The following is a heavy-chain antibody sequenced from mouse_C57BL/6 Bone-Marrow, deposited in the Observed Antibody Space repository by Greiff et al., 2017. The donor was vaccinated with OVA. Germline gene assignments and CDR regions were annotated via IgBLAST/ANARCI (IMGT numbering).Heavy chain of an antibody. D-gene: IGHD2-4*01. Sequence: VQLKESGGDLVKPGGSLKLSCAASGFTFSSYGMSWVRQTPDTRLEWVATISSGGSYTYYPDSVKGRFTISRDNAKNTLYLQMSSLKSEDTAMYYCADEDYDYDVGFAYWGQGTLVTVSA. CDR3: ADEDYDYDVGFAY. CDR1: GFTFSSYG. V-gene: IGHV5-6*01. CDR2: ISSGGSYT. J-gene: IGHJ3*01.